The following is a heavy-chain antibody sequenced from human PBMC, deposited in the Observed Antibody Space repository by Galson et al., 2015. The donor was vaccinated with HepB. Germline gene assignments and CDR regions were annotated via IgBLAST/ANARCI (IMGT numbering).Heavy chain of an antibody. CDR3: TTHYLVSGFDY. CDR1: GFTFSNAW. J-gene: IGHJ4*02. Sequence: SLRLSCAASGFTFSNAWMSWVRQAPGKGLEWVGRIKSKTDGGTTDYAAPVKGRFTISRDDSKNTLYLQMNSLKTEDTAVYYCTTHYLVSGFDYWGQGTLVTVSS. D-gene: IGHD2-15*01. CDR2: IKSKTDGGTT. V-gene: IGHV3-15*01.